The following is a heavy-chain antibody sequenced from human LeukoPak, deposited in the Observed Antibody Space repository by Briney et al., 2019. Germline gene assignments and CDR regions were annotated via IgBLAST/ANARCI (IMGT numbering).Heavy chain of an antibody. J-gene: IGHJ3*02. D-gene: IGHD6-13*01. CDR2: IYTSGST. CDR3: ARHRNPTYSYSSSWYDAFDI. Sequence: SETLSLTRTVSGGSISSGSYYWSWIRQPAGKGLEWIGRIYTSGSTNYNPSLKSRVTISLDTSKNQFSLRLSSVTAADAAVYYCARHRNPTYSYSSSWYDAFDIWGQGTMVTVSS. V-gene: IGHV4-61*02. CDR1: GGSISSGSYY.